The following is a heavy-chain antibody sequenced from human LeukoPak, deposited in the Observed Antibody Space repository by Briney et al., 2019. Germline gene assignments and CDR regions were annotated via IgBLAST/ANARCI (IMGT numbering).Heavy chain of an antibody. CDR2: SYHSGMT. J-gene: IGHJ5*02. D-gene: IGHD3-3*01. Sequence: PSETLSLTCAVSGYSISSGYYWGWIRPPPGKGRGWIGRSYHSGMTFYNPSLKSRVNISVDTPKNQFSLKLSSVTAADTAVYYCARRYKITIFGVVIDWFDPWGQGTLVTVSS. CDR1: GYSISSGYY. CDR3: ARRYKITIFGVVIDWFDP. V-gene: IGHV4-38-2*01.